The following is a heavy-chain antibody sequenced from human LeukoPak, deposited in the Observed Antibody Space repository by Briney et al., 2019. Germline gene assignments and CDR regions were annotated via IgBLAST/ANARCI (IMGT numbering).Heavy chain of an antibody. CDR3: ARDIGGYDSGDY. CDR1: GLTVSSNY. Sequence: PGGSLRLSCAASGLTVSSNYMSWVRQAPGKGLGWVSVIYSGGSTYYAYSVKGRFTISRDNSKNTLYLQMNTLRDEDTDVYYCARDIGGYDSGDYWGQGTLVTVSS. J-gene: IGHJ4*02. CDR2: IYSGGST. V-gene: IGHV3-53*01. D-gene: IGHD5-12*01.